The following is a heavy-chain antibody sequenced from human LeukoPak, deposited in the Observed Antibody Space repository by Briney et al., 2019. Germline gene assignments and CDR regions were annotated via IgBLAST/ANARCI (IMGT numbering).Heavy chain of an antibody. D-gene: IGHD1-26*01. J-gene: IGHJ6*01. CDR1: GYTLTSYY. Sequence: ASVKVSCKASGYTLTSYYIHWVRQAPGQGLEWMGVLNPSGGSPIYPQKFQGRVTMTRDTSTSTVYMELSSLRSEDTAVYYCARGDSGYYYGMDVWGQGTTVTVSS. CDR2: LNPSGGSP. V-gene: IGHV1-46*01. CDR3: ARGDSGYYYGMDV.